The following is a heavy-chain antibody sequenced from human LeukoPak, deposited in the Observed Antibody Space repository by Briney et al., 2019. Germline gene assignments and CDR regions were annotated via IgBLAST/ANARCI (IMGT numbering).Heavy chain of an antibody. J-gene: IGHJ4*02. CDR2: IYHSGST. Sequence: PSETLSLTCAVSGGSISSGGYSWSWIRQPPGKGLEWIGYIYHSGSTYYSPSLKSRVTISVDRSKNQFSLKLSSVTAADTAVYYCARGPYGYNPFDYWGQGTLVTVSS. CDR3: ARGPYGYNPFDY. V-gene: IGHV4-30-2*01. D-gene: IGHD5-24*01. CDR1: GGSISSGGYS.